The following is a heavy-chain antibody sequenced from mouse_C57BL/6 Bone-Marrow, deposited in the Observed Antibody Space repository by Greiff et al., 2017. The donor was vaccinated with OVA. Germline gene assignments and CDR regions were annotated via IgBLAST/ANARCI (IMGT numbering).Heavy chain of an antibody. CDR3: ARSHYDYDDYFDY. CDR1: GYTFTSYW. Sequence: QVQLQQSGAELVMPGASVKLSCKASGYTFTSYWMHWVKQRPGQGLEWIGEIDPSDSYTNYNQKFKGKSTLTVDKSSSTAYMQLSSLTSEDSAVYYCARSHYDYDDYFDYWGQGTTLTVSS. D-gene: IGHD2-4*01. V-gene: IGHV1-69*01. J-gene: IGHJ2*01. CDR2: IDPSDSYT.